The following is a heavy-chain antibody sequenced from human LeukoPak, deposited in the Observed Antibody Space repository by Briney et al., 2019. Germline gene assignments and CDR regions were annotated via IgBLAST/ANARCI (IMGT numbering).Heavy chain of an antibody. CDR1: GGSISSYY. J-gene: IGHJ4*02. D-gene: IGHD5-24*01. CDR3: ARSRDAYNAPDY. CDR2: IYYSGST. Sequence: SETLSLTCTVSGGSISSYYWSWIRQPPGKGLEWIGYIYYSGSTNYNPSLKSRVTISVDTSKNRFSLKLSSVTAADTAVYYCARSRDAYNAPDYWGQGTLVTVSS. V-gene: IGHV4-59*01.